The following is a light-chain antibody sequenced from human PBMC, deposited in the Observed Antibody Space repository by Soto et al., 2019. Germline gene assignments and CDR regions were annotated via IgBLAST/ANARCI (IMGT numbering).Light chain of an antibody. CDR2: ASS. J-gene: IGLJ1*01. V-gene: IGLV2-14*01. CDR1: SSDVGSYTY. CDR3: SSYTSGITLYV. Sequence: QSALTQPASVSGSPGQSITISCTGTSSDVGSYTYVSWYQHHPGKAPRLMIYASSNRPSGVSHRFSGPRSGNTASLTISGLQGEDAADYYCSSYTSGITLYVFGMWTKLTVL.